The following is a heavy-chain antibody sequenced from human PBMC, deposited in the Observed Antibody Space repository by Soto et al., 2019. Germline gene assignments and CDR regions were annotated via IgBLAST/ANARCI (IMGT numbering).Heavy chain of an antibody. Sequence: LRLSCAASGFTVSSNYMSWVRQAPGKGLEWVSVIYSGGSTYYADSVKGRFTISRDNSKNTLYLQMNSLRAEDTAVYYCARFYDGGAFDIWGQGTMVTVSS. CDR2: IYSGGST. V-gene: IGHV3-66*01. D-gene: IGHD5-12*01. CDR3: ARFYDGGAFDI. CDR1: GFTVSSNY. J-gene: IGHJ3*02.